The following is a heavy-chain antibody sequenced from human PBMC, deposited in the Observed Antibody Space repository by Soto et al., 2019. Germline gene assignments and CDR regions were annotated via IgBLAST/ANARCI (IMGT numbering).Heavy chain of an antibody. D-gene: IGHD3-16*01. J-gene: IGHJ4*02. CDR2: VHGGGST. V-gene: IGHV3-53*01. Sequence: GVQVVSFVHGGGSTSYADSVKGRFTISRDNSKNTLYLQMDSLRAEDTAIYYCAGRLTTAASLDYWGRGTLVTVSS. CDR3: AGRLTTAASLDY.